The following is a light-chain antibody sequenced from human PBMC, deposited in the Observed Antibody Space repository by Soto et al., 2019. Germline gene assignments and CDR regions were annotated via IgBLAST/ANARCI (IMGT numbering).Light chain of an antibody. CDR2: DAS. CDR3: QQRSNWQT. Sequence: EIVLTQSPATLSLSPGERATLSCRASQSVSSYLAWYQQKPGQAPRLLIYDASNRATGIPARFSGSGSGTDFTLIISSLEPEDFAVYYCQQRSNWQTFGQGTKVEIK. J-gene: IGKJ1*01. V-gene: IGKV3-11*01. CDR1: QSVSSY.